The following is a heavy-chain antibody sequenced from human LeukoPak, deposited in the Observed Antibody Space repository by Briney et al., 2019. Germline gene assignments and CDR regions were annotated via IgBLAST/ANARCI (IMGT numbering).Heavy chain of an antibody. J-gene: IGHJ4*02. CDR1: GFTFSSYG. CDR3: AKDPGAYCGGDCYHYFDY. CDR2: IWYDGSNK. D-gene: IGHD2-21*02. Sequence: PGRPLRLSCAASGFTFSSYGMHWVRQAPGEGLEWVAVIWYDGSNKYYADSVKGRFTISRDNSKNTLYLQMNSLRAEDTAVYYCAKDPGAYCGGDCYHYFDYWGQGTLVTVSS. V-gene: IGHV3-33*06.